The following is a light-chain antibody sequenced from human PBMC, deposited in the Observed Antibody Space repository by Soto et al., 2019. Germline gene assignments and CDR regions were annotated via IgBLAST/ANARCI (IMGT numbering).Light chain of an antibody. CDR1: QDISNS. V-gene: IGKV1-33*01. Sequence: DIQMTQSPSSLSASVGDRVTISCQASQDISNSLNWYQQKPGKAPKLLIYDASNLETGVPSRFSGSGSGTEFTLTISSLLPEDFATYHCQQLKSFPLNFGQGTRLEIK. CDR3: QQLKSFPLN. CDR2: DAS. J-gene: IGKJ5*01.